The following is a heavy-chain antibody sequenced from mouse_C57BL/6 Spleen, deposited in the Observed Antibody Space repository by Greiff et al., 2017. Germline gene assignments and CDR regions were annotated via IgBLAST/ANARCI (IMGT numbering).Heavy chain of an antibody. Sequence: EVKLVESEGGLVQPGSSMKLSCTASGFTFSDYYMAWVRQVPEKGLEWVANINYDGSSTYYLDSLKSRFIISRDNAKNILYLQMSSLKSEDTATYYCARGRTDYDYVLDYCGQGTTLTVSS. V-gene: IGHV5-16*01. CDR1: GFTFSDYY. CDR3: ARGRTDYDYVLDY. CDR2: INYDGSST. J-gene: IGHJ2*01. D-gene: IGHD2-4*01.